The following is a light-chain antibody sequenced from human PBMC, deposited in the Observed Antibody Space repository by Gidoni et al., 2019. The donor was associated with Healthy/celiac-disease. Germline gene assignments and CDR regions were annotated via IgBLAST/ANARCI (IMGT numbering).Light chain of an antibody. CDR3: QSYDSSLSVV. J-gene: IGLJ2*01. CDR1: SSNIGAGYD. Sequence: QSVLTQPPSLSGSPGQRVTISCPGSSSNIGAGYDVHWYQQLPGTAPKLLIYGNSNRPSGVPDRFSGSKSGTSASLAITGLQAEDEADYYCQSYDSSLSVVFGGGTKLTVL. CDR2: GNS. V-gene: IGLV1-40*01.